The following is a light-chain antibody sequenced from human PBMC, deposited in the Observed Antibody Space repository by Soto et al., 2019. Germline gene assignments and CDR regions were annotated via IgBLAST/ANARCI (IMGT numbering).Light chain of an antibody. CDR3: QQYDDIPPTT. V-gene: IGKV1-33*01. J-gene: IGKJ4*01. Sequence: DIQMTQSPSSLSASVGDRVTITCQAGQDIRIYLNWLQQQPGKAPKLLIYDASNLERGVPSRFSGRGPGTDFTFTISSLQAEDTATSYRQQYDDIPPTTFGGGTKGDI. CDR2: DAS. CDR1: QDIRIY.